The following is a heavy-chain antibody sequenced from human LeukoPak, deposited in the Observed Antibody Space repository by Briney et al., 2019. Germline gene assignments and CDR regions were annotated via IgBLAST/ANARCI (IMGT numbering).Heavy chain of an antibody. V-gene: IGHV1-8*01. Sequence: ASVKVSCKASGYTFTSYEINRVRQATGQVLELMGWMNPNSGNTGYAQKFQGRVTMTRNTSISTAYMELSSLRSEDTAVYYCARRRNYVGGVDPWGQGTLVTVSS. CDR2: MNPNSGNT. CDR3: ARRRNYVGGVDP. J-gene: IGHJ5*02. CDR1: GYTFTSYE. D-gene: IGHD1-7*01.